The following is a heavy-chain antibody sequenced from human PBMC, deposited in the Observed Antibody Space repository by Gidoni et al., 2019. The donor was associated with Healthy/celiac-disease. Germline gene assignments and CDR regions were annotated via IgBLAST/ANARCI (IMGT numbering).Heavy chain of an antibody. Sequence: EVQLVESGGGLVQPGRSLRLSGTASGFTFGDYAMSRFRQAPGKGVEGVGFIRSKAYGGTTEYAASVKGRFTISRDDSKSIAYLQMNSLKTEDTAVYYCTRVFGLPGDTAMVRDFDYWGQGTLVTVSS. CDR3: TRVFGLPGDTAMVRDFDY. CDR2: IRSKAYGGTT. J-gene: IGHJ4*02. D-gene: IGHD5-18*01. V-gene: IGHV3-49*03. CDR1: GFTFGDYA.